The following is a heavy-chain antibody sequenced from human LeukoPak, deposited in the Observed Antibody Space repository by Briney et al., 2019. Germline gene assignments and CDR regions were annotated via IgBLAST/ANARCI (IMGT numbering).Heavy chain of an antibody. D-gene: IGHD1-26*01. J-gene: IGHJ3*02. CDR3: ARDLLSYPDAFDI. CDR2: IYYSGST. V-gene: IGHV4-59*12. Sequence: SETLSLTCTVSGGSISSYYWSWIRQPPGKGLEWIGYIYYSGSTNYNPSLKSRVTMSVDTSKNQFSLKLSSVTAADTAVYYCARDLLSYPDAFDIWGQGTMVTVSS. CDR1: GGSISSYY.